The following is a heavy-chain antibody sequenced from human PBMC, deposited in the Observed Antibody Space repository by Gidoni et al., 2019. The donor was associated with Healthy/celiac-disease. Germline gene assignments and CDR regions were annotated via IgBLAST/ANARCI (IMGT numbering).Heavy chain of an antibody. V-gene: IGHV4-34*01. D-gene: IGHD2-15*01. CDR3: AGSSVAPAWFDP. CDR2: IKHSGST. CDR1: RGSFSGYY. Sequence: QVQLQQWVAGLFKPSANLSLTCAVYRGSFSGYYWSWIRQHPGGGLEWMGEIKHSGSTNYHPPLKCRVTISVGTSKSQFSLKLSSVTAAHTAVYYCAGSSVAPAWFDPWGQVTLVTVSS. J-gene: IGHJ5*02.